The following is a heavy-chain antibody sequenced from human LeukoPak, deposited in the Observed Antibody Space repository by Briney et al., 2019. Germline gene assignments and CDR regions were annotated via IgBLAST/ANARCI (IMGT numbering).Heavy chain of an antibody. CDR3: ARDPVTAIGYFDY. CDR1: GFTFSSYG. CDR2: ISYEGSNK. D-gene: IGHD2-21*02. J-gene: IGHJ4*02. Sequence: GGSLRLSCAASGFTFSSYGMHWVRQAPGKGLEWVAVISYEGSNKYYADSVKGRFTISRDNSKNTLYLQMNSLRAEDTAVYYCARDPVTAIGYFDYWGQGTLVTVSS. V-gene: IGHV3-30*03.